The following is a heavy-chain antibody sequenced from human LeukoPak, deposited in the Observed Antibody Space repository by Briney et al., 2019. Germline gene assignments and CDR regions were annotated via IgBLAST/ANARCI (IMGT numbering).Heavy chain of an antibody. Sequence: GGSLRLSCAASGFTFSRYWMSWVRQAPGKGLEWVANIKQDGREEYYVDSVKGRFTISRDNAKKSLYLQMNSLRAEDTAVYYCARVEDYDILTGFDYWGQGTLVTVSS. V-gene: IGHV3-7*01. CDR1: GFTFSRYW. D-gene: IGHD3-9*01. CDR2: IKQDGREE. J-gene: IGHJ4*02. CDR3: ARVEDYDILTGFDY.